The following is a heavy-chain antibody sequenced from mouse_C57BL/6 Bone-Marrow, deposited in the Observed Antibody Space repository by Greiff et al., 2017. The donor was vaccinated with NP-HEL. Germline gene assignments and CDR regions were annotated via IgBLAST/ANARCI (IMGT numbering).Heavy chain of an antibody. CDR3: ARAVITTVRRYWYIDV. CDR1: GYAFSSYW. V-gene: IGHV1-80*01. J-gene: IGHJ1*03. CDR2: IYPGDGDP. Sequence: VQLQQSGAELVKPGASVKLSCTASGYAFSSYWMNWVKQRPGKGLEWIGQIYPGDGDPNYNGKFKGKATLTADKSSSTAYMQLSSLTSEDSAVYFCARAVITTVRRYWYIDVGGTGTTVTVSS. D-gene: IGHD1-1*01.